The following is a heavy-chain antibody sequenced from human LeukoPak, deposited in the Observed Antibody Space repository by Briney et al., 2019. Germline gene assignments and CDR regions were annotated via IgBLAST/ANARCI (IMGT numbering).Heavy chain of an antibody. J-gene: IGHJ4*02. CDR3: ARETVAGTLPHDY. CDR1: GFTFGSYE. Sequence: GGSLRLSCAASGFTFGSYEMNWVRQAPGKGLEWVSYISSSGSTIYYADSVKGRFTISRDNAKNSLYLQMNSLRAEDTAVYYCARETVAGTLPHDYWGQGTLVTVSS. V-gene: IGHV3-48*03. D-gene: IGHD6-19*01. CDR2: ISSSGSTI.